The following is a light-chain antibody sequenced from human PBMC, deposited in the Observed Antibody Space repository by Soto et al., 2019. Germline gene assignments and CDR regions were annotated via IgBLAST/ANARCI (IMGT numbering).Light chain of an antibody. Sequence: DIQMTQSPSSLYASVGDRVTITCRASQSISSYLSWFQQKPGEAPRLLIYSASSLPSGVPSRFIGSGSGTDFTLTISSLQPEDFATYYCQQNYSPPLSFGGGTKVEIK. V-gene: IGKV1-39*01. CDR1: QSISSY. CDR3: QQNYSPPLS. J-gene: IGKJ4*01. CDR2: SAS.